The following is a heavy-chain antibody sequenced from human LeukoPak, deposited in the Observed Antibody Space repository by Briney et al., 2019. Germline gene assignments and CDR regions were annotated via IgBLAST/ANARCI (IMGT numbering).Heavy chain of an antibody. J-gene: IGHJ5*01. CDR1: SLTFSSYG. V-gene: IGHV3-30*18. CDR2: ISYEGSNI. Sequence: QPGRSLKLSCEASSLTFSSYGMHWVRQTPAKGLEWVAFISYEGSNIHYVGSVKGRFTISRDNSRNTLYLEMNNLQSEDTAVYFCAKDYYNPGIPMDVPNWFDSWGRGTLVTVSS. D-gene: IGHD6-19*01. CDR3: AKDYYNPGIPMDVPNWFDS.